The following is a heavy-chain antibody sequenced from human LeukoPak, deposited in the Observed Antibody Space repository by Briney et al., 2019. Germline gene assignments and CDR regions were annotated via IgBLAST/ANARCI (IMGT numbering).Heavy chain of an antibody. D-gene: IGHD3-9*01. CDR3: ARLLPNTLTRLPYNYHYLDV. CDR1: GGSMTSYY. CDR2: IYYTGST. Sequence: PSETLSLTCTVSGGSMTSYYWSWIRQPPGKGLEWIGYIYYTGSTNYNPSLRSRVIISIDTSRNQFSLRLNSVTAADTAVYYCARLLPNTLTRLPYNYHYLDVWGKGTTVTVSS. V-gene: IGHV4-59*01. J-gene: IGHJ6*03.